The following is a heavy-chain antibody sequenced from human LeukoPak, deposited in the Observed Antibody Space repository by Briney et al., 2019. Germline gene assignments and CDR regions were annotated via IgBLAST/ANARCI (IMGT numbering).Heavy chain of an antibody. CDR3: ATHILFWSGLFDS. J-gene: IGHJ4*02. V-gene: IGHV3-23*01. Sequence: GGSLRLSCAASGFTFSSYATSWVRQAPGKGLECVSYIIASGGSAYYADSVRGRFTISRDNSKNTLYLQMDDLRAEDSAVYYCATHILFWSGLFDSWGQGALVSVSS. CDR2: IIASGGSA. D-gene: IGHD3-3*01. CDR1: GFTFSSYA.